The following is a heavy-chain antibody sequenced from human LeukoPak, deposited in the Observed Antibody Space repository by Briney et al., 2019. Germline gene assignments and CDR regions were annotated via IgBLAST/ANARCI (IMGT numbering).Heavy chain of an antibody. J-gene: IGHJ4*02. CDR2: IQKDGSQK. V-gene: IGHV3-7*01. CDR1: EFTFSNYW. Sequence: GGSLRLSCAASEFTFSNYWMSWVRQAPGKGLEWVASIQKDGSQKYYLESVKGRFTISRDNTKNSLYLHMSSLRADDTAVYFCATVAGYFGYWGQGTLVTVSS. D-gene: IGHD2-21*01. CDR3: ATVAGYFGY.